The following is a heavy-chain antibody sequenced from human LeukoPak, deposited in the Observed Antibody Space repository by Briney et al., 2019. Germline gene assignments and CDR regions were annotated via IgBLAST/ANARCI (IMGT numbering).Heavy chain of an antibody. V-gene: IGHV3-23*01. CDR1: GFTFSTYT. J-gene: IGHJ4*02. CDR3: ARKSSGHYPFDC. CDR2: ISPSGDIT. Sequence: GGSLRLSCAASGFTFSTYTMSWFRQRPGKGLEWVSTISPSGDITQYADSVKGHFTISRDNSESTLFLQMTSLRAEDTAVYYCARKSSGHYPFDCWGQGTLVTVSS. D-gene: IGHD3-22*01.